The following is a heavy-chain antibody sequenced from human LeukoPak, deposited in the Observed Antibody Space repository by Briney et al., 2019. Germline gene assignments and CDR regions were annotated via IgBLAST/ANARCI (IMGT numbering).Heavy chain of an antibody. D-gene: IGHD1-14*01. CDR2: IYSGGST. CDR3: AREGSGNHLDY. CDR1: GFTVSSNY. Sequence: GGSLRLSCAASGFTVSSNYMSWVRQAPGKGLEWVSVIYSGGSTYYADSVKGRFTISRDNSKNTLYLQMNSLRAEDTAVYCCAREGSGNHLDYWGQGTLVTVSS. J-gene: IGHJ4*02. V-gene: IGHV3-53*01.